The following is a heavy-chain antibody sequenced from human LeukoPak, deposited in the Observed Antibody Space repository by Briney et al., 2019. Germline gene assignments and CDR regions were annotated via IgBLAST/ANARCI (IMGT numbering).Heavy chain of an antibody. Sequence: SETLSLTCVVSGDSITTSNWWNWVRQPPGKGLEWIGKIHHRGNTNNNPSLKSRVTMSVDRSKNQFSLNLTSVTAADTAVYYCATSRDGYNHFDYWGQGILVTVSS. CDR2: IHHRGNT. J-gene: IGHJ4*02. CDR1: GDSITTSNW. V-gene: IGHV4-4*02. D-gene: IGHD5-24*01. CDR3: ATSRDGYNHFDY.